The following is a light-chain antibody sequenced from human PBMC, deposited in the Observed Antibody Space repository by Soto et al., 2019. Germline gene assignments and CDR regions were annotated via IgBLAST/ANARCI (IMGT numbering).Light chain of an antibody. CDR2: DAS. J-gene: IGKJ1*01. V-gene: IGKV1-5*01. CDR1: QSISSW. CDR3: QQYNTYSWT. Sequence: DIQITQSPSTLSASVGDRVTITCRASQSISSWLAWYQQKPGKAPKLLIYDASSLESGVPSRFGGSRSGTEFTLTISSLQPEDFATYYCQQYNTYSWTFGQGTKVDI.